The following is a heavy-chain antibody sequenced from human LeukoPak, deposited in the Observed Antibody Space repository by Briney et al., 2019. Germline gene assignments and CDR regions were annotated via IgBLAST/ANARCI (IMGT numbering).Heavy chain of an antibody. J-gene: IGHJ3*02. Sequence: GRSLRLSCAASGFTFSSYAMHWVRQAPGKGLEWVAVISYDGSNKYYADSVKGRFTISRDNSKNTLYLQMNSLRAEDTAVYYCAKGKYYYDSSGSHILISPLDTWGQGTMVTVSS. CDR3: AKGKYYYDSSGSHILISPLDT. CDR1: GFTFSSYA. CDR2: ISYDGSNK. D-gene: IGHD3-22*01. V-gene: IGHV3-30-3*01.